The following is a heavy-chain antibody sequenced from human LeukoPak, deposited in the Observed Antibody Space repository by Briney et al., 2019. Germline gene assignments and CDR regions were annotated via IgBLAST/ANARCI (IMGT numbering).Heavy chain of an antibody. D-gene: IGHD3-10*01. V-gene: IGHV1-46*01. CDR3: ARDRASGSYQVPFCYDLDV. CDR1: GYTFTSYY. J-gene: IGHJ6*02. Sequence: GASVKLSCNASGYTFTSYYIHWVRQAPGQGLAWMGVINPSGGSTTYAQNFQGRVTVTTDTSTSTVYMELSSMRSEDTAVYYCARDRASGSYQVPFCYDLDVWGLGTTVTVSS. CDR2: INPSGGST.